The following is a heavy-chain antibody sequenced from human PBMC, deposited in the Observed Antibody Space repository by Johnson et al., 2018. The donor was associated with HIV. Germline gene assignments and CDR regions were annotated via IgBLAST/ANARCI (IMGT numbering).Heavy chain of an antibody. CDR1: GFTFSSYA. Sequence: QVQLVESGGGLVQPGRSLRLSCAASGFTFSSYAMHWVRQAPGKGLEWVAVISYEGSNKYYADSVKGRFTISRDNSKNTLYLQMNSLRAEDTAVYYCARALTTDAFDIWGQGTMVTLSS. J-gene: IGHJ3*02. CDR2: ISYEGSNK. D-gene: IGHD4-17*01. CDR3: ARALTTDAFDI. V-gene: IGHV3-30-3*01.